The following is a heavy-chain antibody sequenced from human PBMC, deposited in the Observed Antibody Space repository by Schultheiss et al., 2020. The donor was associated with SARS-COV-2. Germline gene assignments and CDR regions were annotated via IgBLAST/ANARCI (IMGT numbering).Heavy chain of an antibody. CDR1: GFTFSSYA. J-gene: IGHJ4*02. D-gene: IGHD2-15*01. CDR3: ARVGRGSTPDDY. CDR2: ISWNSGSI. V-gene: IGHV3-20*04. Sequence: GGSLRLSCAASGFTFSSYAMSWVRQAPGKGLEWVSGISWNSGSIGYADSVKGRFTISRDNAKNSLYLQMNSLRAEDTAVYYCARVGRGSTPDDYWGQGTLVTVSS.